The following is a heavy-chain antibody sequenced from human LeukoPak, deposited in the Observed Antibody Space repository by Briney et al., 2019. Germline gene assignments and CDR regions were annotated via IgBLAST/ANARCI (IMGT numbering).Heavy chain of an antibody. V-gene: IGHV4-4*07. D-gene: IGHD2-2*01. CDR1: RGSISSDY. CDR3: ARGVIPAAYDY. Sequence: SETLSLTCTVSRGSISSDYWSWIRQPAGKGLEWIGLIYNSGTTNYNPSLKSRVTMPLDTSKNQFSLKVNSVAAADTAVYYSARGVIPAAYDYWGQGTLVTVSS. J-gene: IGHJ4*02. CDR2: IYNSGTT.